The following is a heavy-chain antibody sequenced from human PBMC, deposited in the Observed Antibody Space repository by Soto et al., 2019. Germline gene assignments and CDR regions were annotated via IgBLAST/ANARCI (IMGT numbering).Heavy chain of an antibody. CDR2: ISAYNGNT. D-gene: IGHD2-15*01. Sequence: ASVKVSCKASGYTFTSYGISWVRQAPGQGLEWMGWISAYNGNTNYAQKLQGRVTMTTDTSTSTAYMELRSLRSDDTAVYYCARDIVVVVAATPYYYYGMDVWGQGTTVTVS. CDR3: ARDIVVVVAATPYYYYGMDV. V-gene: IGHV1-18*01. J-gene: IGHJ6*02. CDR1: GYTFTSYG.